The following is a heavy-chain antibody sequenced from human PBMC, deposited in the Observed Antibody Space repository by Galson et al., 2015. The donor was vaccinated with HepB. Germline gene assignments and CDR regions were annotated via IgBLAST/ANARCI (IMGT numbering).Heavy chain of an antibody. Sequence: SETLSLTCAVYGGSFSGYYWSWIRQPPGKGLEWIGEINHSGSTNYNPSLKSRVTISVDTSKNQFSLKLSSVTAADTAVYYCARRDGYNYIYWGQGTLVTVSS. V-gene: IGHV4-34*01. CDR1: GGSFSGYY. D-gene: IGHD5-24*01. CDR3: ARRDGYNYIY. J-gene: IGHJ4*02. CDR2: INHSGST.